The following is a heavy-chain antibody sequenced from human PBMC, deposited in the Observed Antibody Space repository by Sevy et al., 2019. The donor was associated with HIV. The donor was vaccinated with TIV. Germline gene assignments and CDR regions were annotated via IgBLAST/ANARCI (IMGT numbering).Heavy chain of an antibody. CDR1: GFTFSSYS. V-gene: IGHV3-48*02. CDR2: ISSSSSI. CDR3: ARDAGYYRAKIDY. J-gene: IGHJ4*02. Sequence: GESLKISCAASGFTFSSYSMNWVRQAPGKGLEWVSYISSSSSIYYADSVKGRFTISRDNAKNSLYLQMNSLRDEDTAVYYCARDAGYYRAKIDYWGQGTLVTVSS. D-gene: IGHD3-3*01.